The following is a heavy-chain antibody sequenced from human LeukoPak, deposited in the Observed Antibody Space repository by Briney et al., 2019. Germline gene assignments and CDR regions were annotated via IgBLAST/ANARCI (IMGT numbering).Heavy chain of an antibody. CDR1: GFTFSSYA. CDR3: ARDGQLEGFWSGYSGGYFDY. Sequence: GGSLRLSCAASGFTFSSYAMHWVRQAPGKGLEWVAVISYDGSNKYYADSVKGRFTISRDNSKNTLYLQMNSLRAEDTAVYYCARDGQLEGFWSGYSGGYFDYWGQGTLVTVSS. D-gene: IGHD3-3*01. V-gene: IGHV3-30-3*01. CDR2: ISYDGSNK. J-gene: IGHJ4*02.